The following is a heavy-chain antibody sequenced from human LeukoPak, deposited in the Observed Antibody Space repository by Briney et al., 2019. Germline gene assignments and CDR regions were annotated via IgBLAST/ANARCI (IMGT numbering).Heavy chain of an antibody. CDR3: ARGLQYYYGSGSYPYYFDY. CDR1: GFTFSSYA. V-gene: IGHV3-30*04. Sequence: PGGSLRLSCAASGFTFSSYATDWVSQAPGKGLEWVAVISYDGSNKYYADSVKGRFTISRDNSKNTLYLQMNSLRAEDTAVYYCARGLQYYYGSGSYPYYFDYWGQGTLVTVSS. J-gene: IGHJ4*02. CDR2: ISYDGSNK. D-gene: IGHD3-10*01.